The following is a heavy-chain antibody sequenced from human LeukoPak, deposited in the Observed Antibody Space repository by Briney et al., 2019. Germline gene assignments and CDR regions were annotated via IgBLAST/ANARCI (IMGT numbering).Heavy chain of an antibody. Sequence: GGSLRLSCAASGFTFSSYAMSRVRQAPGKGLEWVSAISGSGGSTYYTDSVKGRFTISRDNSKNTLYLQMNSLRAEDTAVYYCAKDTYGDYPPAWGQGTLVTVSS. V-gene: IGHV3-23*01. J-gene: IGHJ5*02. CDR1: GFTFSSYA. CDR3: AKDTYGDYPPA. D-gene: IGHD4-17*01. CDR2: ISGSGGST.